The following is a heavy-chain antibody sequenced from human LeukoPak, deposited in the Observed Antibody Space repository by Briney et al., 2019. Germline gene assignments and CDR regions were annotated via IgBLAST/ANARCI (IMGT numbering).Heavy chain of an antibody. Sequence: GGSLRLSCAAFGFTFSSYAMSWVRQAPGKGLEWVSAISGSGGSTYYADSVKGRFTISRDNSKNTLYLQMNSLRAEDTAVYYCAKDPANYDILTGYYYWGQGTLVTVSS. J-gene: IGHJ4*02. D-gene: IGHD3-9*01. CDR3: AKDPANYDILTGYYY. CDR2: ISGSGGST. V-gene: IGHV3-23*01. CDR1: GFTFSSYA.